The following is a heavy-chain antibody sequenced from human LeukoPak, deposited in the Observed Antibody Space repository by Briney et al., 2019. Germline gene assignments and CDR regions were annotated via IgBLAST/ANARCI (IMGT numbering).Heavy chain of an antibody. D-gene: IGHD1-26*01. CDR1: GFTFSSYW. CDR3: ARDLAGSGSPFDY. V-gene: IGHV3-7*04. J-gene: IGHJ4*02. Sequence: GGSLRLSCAASGFTFSSYWMSCVRQAPGKGLEWVANIKQDGSEKYYVDSVKGRFTISRDNAKNSLYLQMNSLRAEDTAVYYCARDLAGSGSPFDYWGQGTLVTVSS. CDR2: IKQDGSEK.